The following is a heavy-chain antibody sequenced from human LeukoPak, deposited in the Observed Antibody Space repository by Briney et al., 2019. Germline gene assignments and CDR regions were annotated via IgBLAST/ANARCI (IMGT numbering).Heavy chain of an antibody. CDR3: ATYRRGYHDSSESYYFDY. Sequence: GGSLRLSCAASGFTFSRFAMSWVRQAPGKGLEWVSGISGSGDSTYYADSVKGRFTISRDNSKNTLYLQMNGLRAEDTAVYYCATYRRGYHDSSESYYFDYWGQETLVTVSS. CDR1: GFTFSRFA. CDR2: ISGSGDST. V-gene: IGHV3-23*01. D-gene: IGHD3-22*01. J-gene: IGHJ4*02.